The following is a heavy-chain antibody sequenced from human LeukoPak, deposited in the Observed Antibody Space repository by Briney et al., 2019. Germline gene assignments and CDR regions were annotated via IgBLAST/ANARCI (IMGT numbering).Heavy chain of an antibody. D-gene: IGHD3-3*01. V-gene: IGHV3-53*01. J-gene: IGHJ4*02. CDR2: IFSGGGT. Sequence: GGSLRLSCAVSGVTVSSTDMSWVRQAPGKGLEWVSVIFSGGGTYYTGSVKGRFTISRDDSKNTLYLQMNSLRAEDTAVYYCARDLDGPENYWGQGTLVTVSS. CDR1: GVTVSSTD. CDR3: ARDLDGPENY.